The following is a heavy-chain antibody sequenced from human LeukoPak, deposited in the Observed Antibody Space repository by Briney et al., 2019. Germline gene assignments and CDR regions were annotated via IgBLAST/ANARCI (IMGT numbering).Heavy chain of an antibody. J-gene: IGHJ3*02. V-gene: IGHV4-34*01. CDR2: INHSGST. D-gene: IGHD6-13*01. Sequence: ASETLSLTCAVYGGYFSGYYWSWIRQPPGKGLECIGEINHSGSTDYNPSLKSRVTISVDTSKNQFSLKMSSVTAADTAVYYCARDRIAADDAFDIWGQGTMVTVSS. CDR3: ARDRIAADDAFDI. CDR1: GGYFSGYY.